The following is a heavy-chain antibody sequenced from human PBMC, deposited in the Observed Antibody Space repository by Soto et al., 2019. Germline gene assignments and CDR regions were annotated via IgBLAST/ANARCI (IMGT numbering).Heavy chain of an antibody. D-gene: IGHD3-10*01. CDR1: GGSFSGYY. CDR2: INHSGST. J-gene: IGHJ5*02. Sequence: SETLSLTCAVYGGSFSGYYWSWIRQPPGKGLEWIGEINHSGSTNYNPSLKSRVTISVDTSKNQFSLKLSSVTAADTAVYYCARGGEVLLWFGEESGWFDPWGQGTLVTVSS. V-gene: IGHV4-34*01. CDR3: ARGGEVLLWFGEESGWFDP.